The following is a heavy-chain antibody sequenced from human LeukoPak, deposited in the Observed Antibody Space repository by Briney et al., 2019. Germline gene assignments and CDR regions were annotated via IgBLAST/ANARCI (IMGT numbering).Heavy chain of an antibody. J-gene: IGHJ4*02. Sequence: GASVKVSCKASGYTFTGNYMHWMRQAPGQGLEWMGRINPNSGGTNYAQKFQGRVTMTRDTSISTAYMELSRLRSDDTAVYYCARGPRVLRFLEWLLTFDYWGQGTLVTVSS. CDR3: ARGPRVLRFLEWLLTFDY. CDR1: GYTFTGNY. CDR2: INPNSGGT. D-gene: IGHD3-3*01. V-gene: IGHV1-2*06.